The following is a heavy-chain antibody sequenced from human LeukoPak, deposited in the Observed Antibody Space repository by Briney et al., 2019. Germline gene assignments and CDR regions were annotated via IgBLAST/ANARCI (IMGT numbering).Heavy chain of an antibody. CDR2: IYSGGAI. D-gene: IGHD1-14*01. J-gene: IGHJ4*02. CDR1: GFAVGRNY. CDR3: ARRPGN. Sequence: GGSLRLSCVASGFAVGRNYMSWVRQAPGKGLECVSLIYSGGAIRYADSVKGRFTISRDSSKNTLSLQMNDLTVEDTARYYCARRPGNWGQGILVTVSS. V-gene: IGHV3-53*01.